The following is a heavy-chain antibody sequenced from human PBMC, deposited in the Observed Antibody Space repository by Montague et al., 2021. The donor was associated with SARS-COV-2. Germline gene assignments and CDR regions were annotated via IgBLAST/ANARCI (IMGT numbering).Heavy chain of an antibody. CDR3: ASMVRAQVYYFDY. D-gene: IGHD3-10*01. V-gene: IGHV4-39*05. CDR2: IFYSGST. Sequence: SETPSLTCTVSGGSISSSSYYWGWIRQPPGKGLEWIGSIFYSGSTDYNPSLKSRVTISVDTSKNQFSLKLSSVTAADTAVYYCASMVRAQVYYFDYWGQGTLVTVSS. CDR1: GGSISSSSYY. J-gene: IGHJ4*02.